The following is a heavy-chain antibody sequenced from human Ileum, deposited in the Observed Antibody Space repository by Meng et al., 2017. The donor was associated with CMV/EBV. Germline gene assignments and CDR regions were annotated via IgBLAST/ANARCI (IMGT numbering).Heavy chain of an antibody. V-gene: IGHV3-30-3*01. J-gene: IGHJ6*02. Sequence: GESLKISCAASGFTFGEYAMYWVRQAPGKGLEWVAVISHDGSNKYYADSVKGRFTISRDNSKNTLYLQMNSLRAEDTAVYYCAGAGGLGSYYYGMDVWGQGTTVTVSS. D-gene: IGHD1-26*01. CDR1: GFTFGEYA. CDR2: ISHDGSNK. CDR3: AGAGGLGSYYYGMDV.